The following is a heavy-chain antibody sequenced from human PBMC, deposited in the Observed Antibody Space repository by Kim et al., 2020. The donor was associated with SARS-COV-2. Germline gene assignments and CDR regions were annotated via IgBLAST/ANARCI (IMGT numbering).Heavy chain of an antibody. J-gene: IGHJ4*02. D-gene: IGHD3-16*01. CDR2: IWPGDSDT. CDR3: ARRVDDYVTYFDS. CDR1: GYRFTSQW. V-gene: IGHV5-51*01. Sequence: GESLKISCRASGYRFTSQWIAWVRQMPGKGLEWMGSIWPGDSDTTYSPSLKGQVTISVDKSTNTAYLHWSSLRASDTAIYYCARRVDDYVTYFDSWGQGTLVNVSS.